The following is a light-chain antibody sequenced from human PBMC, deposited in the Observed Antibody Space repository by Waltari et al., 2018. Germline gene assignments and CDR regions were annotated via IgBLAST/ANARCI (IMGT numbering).Light chain of an antibody. J-gene: IGLJ3*02. CDR2: KDT. Sequence: SYDLTQPPSLSVSPGQKATIDCSGVTLPKLYAYWYQQKPGQAPLLVISKDTERPSGIPERFSGSSSGTTVTLTISGVRAEDEGDYYCQSTDSSSTYTVFGGGTKLTVL. V-gene: IGLV3-25*03. CDR1: TLPKLY. CDR3: QSTDSSSTYTV.